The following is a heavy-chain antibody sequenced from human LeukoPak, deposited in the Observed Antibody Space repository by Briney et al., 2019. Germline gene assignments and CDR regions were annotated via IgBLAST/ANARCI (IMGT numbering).Heavy chain of an antibody. CDR2: IRSKANSYAT. J-gene: IGHJ4*02. CDR3: TRYSNYGLDY. V-gene: IGHV3-73*01. Sequence: GGSLKLSCAASGFTFSGSAMHWVRQASGKGLEWVGRIRSKANSYATAYAASVKGRFTISRDDSKNTAYLQMNSLKTEDTAVYYCTRYSNYGLDYWGQGTLVTVSS. CDR1: GFTFSGSA. D-gene: IGHD4-11*01.